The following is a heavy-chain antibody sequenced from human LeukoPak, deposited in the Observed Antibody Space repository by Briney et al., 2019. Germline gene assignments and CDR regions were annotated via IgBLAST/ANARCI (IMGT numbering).Heavy chain of an antibody. V-gene: IGHV4-38-2*01. Sequence: SETLSLTCAVSGYSISSGYYWGWIRQPPGKGLEWIGSIYHSGSTYYNPSLKSRVTISVDTSKNQFSLTLASVTAADTAVYYCATTSSYRNYYYYYIDVWGKGTTVTVSS. D-gene: IGHD6-19*01. CDR1: GYSISSGYY. J-gene: IGHJ6*03. CDR2: IYHSGST. CDR3: ATTSSYRNYYYYYIDV.